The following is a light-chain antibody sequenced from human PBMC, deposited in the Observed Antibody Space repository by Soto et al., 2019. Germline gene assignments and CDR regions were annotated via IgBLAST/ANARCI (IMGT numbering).Light chain of an antibody. Sequence: EIVLTQSPATLAASRGERATLFXRAGFTVIIRLSWYQHKTGHXTRLLXXAAXSRATGIPDRFSGSGSGTDFTLTISRLEPEDFAVYYCQQYGSSLPITFGQGTRLEIK. CDR1: FTVIIRL. CDR3: QQYGSSLPIT. CDR2: AAX. V-gene: IGKV3-20*01. J-gene: IGKJ5*01.